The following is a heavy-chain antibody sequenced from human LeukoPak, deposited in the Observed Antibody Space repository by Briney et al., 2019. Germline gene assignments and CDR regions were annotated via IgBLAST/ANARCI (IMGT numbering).Heavy chain of an antibody. D-gene: IGHD2-2*01. Sequence: PSETLSLTCAVYGGSFRGYYWSWIRQPPGKGLEWIGEINHSGSTNYNPSLKSRVTISVDTSKNQFSLKLSSVTAADTAVYYCASPECSTSYYFDYWGQGTLVTVSS. CDR3: ASPECSTSYYFDY. CDR1: GGSFRGYY. V-gene: IGHV4-34*01. J-gene: IGHJ4*02. CDR2: INHSGST.